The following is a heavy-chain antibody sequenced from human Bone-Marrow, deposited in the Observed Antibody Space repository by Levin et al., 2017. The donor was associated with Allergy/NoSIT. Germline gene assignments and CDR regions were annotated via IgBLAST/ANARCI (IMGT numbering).Heavy chain of an antibody. CDR3: ARESKAAAGTLDF. V-gene: IGHV3-11*01. CDR1: GFDFSDYY. Sequence: GGSLRLSCVGSGFDFSDYYMTWIRQAPGQRMEWASHISNTARTTYYADSVRGRFTISRDNTKRSLFLQMDSLKVEDTAVYYCARESKAAAGTLDFRGQGIVVVVSS. CDR2: ISNTARTT. J-gene: IGHJ4*02. D-gene: IGHD6-13*01.